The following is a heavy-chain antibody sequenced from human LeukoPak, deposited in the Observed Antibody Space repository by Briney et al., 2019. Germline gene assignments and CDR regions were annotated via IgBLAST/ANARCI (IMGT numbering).Heavy chain of an antibody. D-gene: IGHD2-15*01. J-gene: IGHJ4*02. CDR2: ITGSSDFM. V-gene: IGHV3-21*06. CDR3: AGDFSLSRSSDY. Sequence: GGSLRLSCAACGFAFSSYSMSWVRQAPGKGLEWVSSITGSSDFMSYADSVKGRFTISRDNARNSLYLQLNSLRAEDTAVYYCAGDFSLSRSSDYWGQGTLVTVSS. CDR1: GFAFSSYS.